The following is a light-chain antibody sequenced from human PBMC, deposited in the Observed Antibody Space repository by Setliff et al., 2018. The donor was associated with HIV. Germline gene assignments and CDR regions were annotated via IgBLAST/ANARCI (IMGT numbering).Light chain of an antibody. CDR3: QVWDSSSDQYV. J-gene: IGLJ1*01. Sequence: SYELTQPPSVSVAPGKTARITCGGDNIGTKSVHWYQQKPGQAPVVVVYDDSDRPSGIPERISGSNSGHTATLTINRVEVGDVADYYCQVWDSSSDQYVFGSGTKVTVL. V-gene: IGLV3-21*03. CDR2: DDS. CDR1: NIGTKS.